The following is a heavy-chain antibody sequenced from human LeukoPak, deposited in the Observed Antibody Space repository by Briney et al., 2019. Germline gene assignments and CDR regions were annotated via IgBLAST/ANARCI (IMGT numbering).Heavy chain of an antibody. CDR3: ARSDRAHYDILTHLRAFDI. CDR1: GGSISSYY. CDR2: IYYSGST. V-gene: IGHV4-59*08. Sequence: NPSETLSLTCTVSGGSISSYYWSWIRQPPGKGLEWIGYIYYSGSTNYNPSLKSRVTISVDTSKNQFSLKLSSVTAADTAVYYCARSDRAHYDILTHLRAFDIWGQGTMVTVSS. J-gene: IGHJ3*02. D-gene: IGHD3-9*01.